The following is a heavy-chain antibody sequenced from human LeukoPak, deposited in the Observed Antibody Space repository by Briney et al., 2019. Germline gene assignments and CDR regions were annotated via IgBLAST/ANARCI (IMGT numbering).Heavy chain of an antibody. J-gene: IGHJ4*02. V-gene: IGHV4-39*01. D-gene: IGHD5-18*01. Sequence: SETLSLTCTASGASIGSSSYYWGWIRQPPGKGLEWIGSIYYNGDTYYNSSLKSRLTISVDTSKNQFTLKLSSMTAADTALYYCARLRGYTSGNPGYWGQGSLVTVSS. CDR1: GASIGSSSYY. CDR2: IYYNGDT. CDR3: ARLRGYTSGNPGY.